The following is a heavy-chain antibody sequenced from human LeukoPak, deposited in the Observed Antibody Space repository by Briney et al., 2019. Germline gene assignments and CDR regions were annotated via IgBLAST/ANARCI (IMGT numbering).Heavy chain of an antibody. CDR2: IYYSGST. CDR3: ARAVVVVPTGITRARWFDP. CDR1: GGSIGSSSYY. Sequence: SETLSLTCTVSGGSIGSSSYYWGWIRQPPGKGLEWIGSIYYSGSTYYNPSLKSRVTISVDTSKNQFSLKLSSVTAADTAVYYCARAVVVVPTGITRARWFDPWGQGTLVTVST. J-gene: IGHJ5*02. D-gene: IGHD2-2*01. V-gene: IGHV4-39*07.